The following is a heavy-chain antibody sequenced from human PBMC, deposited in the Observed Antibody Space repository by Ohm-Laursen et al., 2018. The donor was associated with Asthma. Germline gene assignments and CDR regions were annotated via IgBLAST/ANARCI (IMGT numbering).Heavy chain of an antibody. CDR2: IYHSGST. Sequence: SQTLSLTCAVSGGSISSGGYSWSWIRQPPGKGLEWIGYIYHSGSTYYNPSLKSRVTISVDRSRNQLSLKLSSVTAADTAVYYCARADYGGNSGVFDYWGQGTLVTVSS. CDR3: ARADYGGNSGVFDY. D-gene: IGHD4-23*01. CDR1: GGSISSGGYS. J-gene: IGHJ4*02. V-gene: IGHV4-30-2*01.